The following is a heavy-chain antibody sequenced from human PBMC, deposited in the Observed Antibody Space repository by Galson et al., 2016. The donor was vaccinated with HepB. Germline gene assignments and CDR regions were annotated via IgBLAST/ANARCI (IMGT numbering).Heavy chain of an antibody. V-gene: IGHV4-61*01. Sequence: SETLSLTCNVSGGSVSNDNVFWSWIRQPPGKSLEWIGNIFYTGRTNYSPSLRSRIIISLDTSKNQLSLALRSVTAADTARYFCVSYATGHGGTGYWGPGILVTVSS. J-gene: IGHJ4*02. CDR3: VSYATGHGGTGY. CDR2: IFYTGRT. CDR1: GGSVSNDNVF. D-gene: IGHD1-7*01.